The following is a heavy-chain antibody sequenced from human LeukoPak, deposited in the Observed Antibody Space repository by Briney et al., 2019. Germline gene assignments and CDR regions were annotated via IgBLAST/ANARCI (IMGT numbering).Heavy chain of an antibody. J-gene: IGHJ6*03. CDR1: GGSISSGGYY. D-gene: IGHD4-23*01. CDR2: IYYSGST. CDR3: ARERPTVANGNLYYYYYYMDV. V-gene: IGHV4-31*03. Sequence: SETLSLTCTVSGGSISSGGYYWSWLRQHPGKGLEWIVYIYYSGSTYYNPSLKSRVTISVDTSKNQFSLKLSSVTAADTDVNHCARERPTVANGNLYYYYYYMDVWGKGTTVTVSS.